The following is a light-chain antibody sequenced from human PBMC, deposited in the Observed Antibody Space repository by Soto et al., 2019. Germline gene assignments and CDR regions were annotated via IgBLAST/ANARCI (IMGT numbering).Light chain of an antibody. CDR3: QQNYRTPHT. J-gene: IGKJ2*01. V-gene: IGKV1-39*01. CDR1: QGVSTY. CDR2: AAS. Sequence: DIQMTQSPSSLSASVGDRVTITCRASQGVSTYLTWYQQRQGRAPKLLIYAASYLDGGVPSRFSGSGSGTNFTLTISSVQPEDFATYYCQQNYRTPHTFGQGTKLETK.